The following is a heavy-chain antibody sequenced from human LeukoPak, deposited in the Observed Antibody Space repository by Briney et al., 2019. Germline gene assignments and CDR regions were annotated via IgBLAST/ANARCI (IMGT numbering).Heavy chain of an antibody. CDR3: ARDNQGYSSGWYYFDY. CDR1: GGTFSSYA. J-gene: IGHJ4*02. Sequence: ASVKVSCKASGGTFSSYAISWLRQAPVQGLEWMGRIIPIFDTANYAQKFQGIVTITTDESTSTAYMELSSLRSEDTAVYYCARDNQGYSSGWYYFDYWGQGTLVTVSS. D-gene: IGHD6-19*01. V-gene: IGHV1-69*05. CDR2: IIPIFDTA.